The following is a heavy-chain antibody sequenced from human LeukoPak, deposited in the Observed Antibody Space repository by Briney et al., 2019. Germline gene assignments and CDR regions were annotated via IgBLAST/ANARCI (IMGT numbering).Heavy chain of an antibody. V-gene: IGHV3-30*18. CDR1: GFTFSSYG. CDR3: AKDTAVAGLRYFDY. D-gene: IGHD6-19*01. J-gene: IGHJ4*02. CDR2: ISYDGSNK. Sequence: PGRSLRLSCAASGFTFSSYGVHWVRQAPGKGLEWVAVISYDGSNKYYADSVKGRFTISRDNSKNTLYLQMNSLRAEDTAVYYCAKDTAVAGLRYFDYWGQGTLVTVSS.